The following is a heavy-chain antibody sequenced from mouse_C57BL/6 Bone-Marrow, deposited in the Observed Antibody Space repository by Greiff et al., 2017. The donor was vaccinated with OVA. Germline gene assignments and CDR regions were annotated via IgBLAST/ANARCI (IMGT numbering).Heavy chain of an antibody. CDR1: GYTFTSYG. V-gene: IGHV1-81*01. Sequence: QVQLQQSGAELARPGASVKLSCKASGYTFTSYGISWVKQRTGQGLEWIGEIYPRSGNTYYNEKFKGKATLTADKSSSTAYIELRSLTSEDSAVYFCARGRIYYGRGMDYWGQGTSVTVSS. CDR2: IYPRSGNT. J-gene: IGHJ4*01. CDR3: ARGRIYYGRGMDY. D-gene: IGHD1-1*01.